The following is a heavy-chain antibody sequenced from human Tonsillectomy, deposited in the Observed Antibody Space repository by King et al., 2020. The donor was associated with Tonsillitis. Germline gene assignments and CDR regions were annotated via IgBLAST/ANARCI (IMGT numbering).Heavy chain of an antibody. Sequence: QLQESGPGLVKPSETLSLTCAVSGYSISSGYYWGWIRQPPGKGLEWLGNIYHSGSTYYNPSLKSRVTISIDTSKNQFSLKLSSVTAADTAVYYCARVRTPDCSSTTCRTYYYYYYGMDVWGQGTTVTVSS. V-gene: IGHV4-38-2*01. J-gene: IGHJ6*02. CDR1: GYSISSGYY. CDR2: IYHSGST. D-gene: IGHD2-2*01. CDR3: ARVRTPDCSSTTCRTYYYYYYGMDV.